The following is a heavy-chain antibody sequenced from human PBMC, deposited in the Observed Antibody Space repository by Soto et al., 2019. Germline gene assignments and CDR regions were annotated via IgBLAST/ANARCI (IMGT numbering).Heavy chain of an antibody. V-gene: IGHV3-30*04. D-gene: IGHD3-10*01. CDR2: ISRDGTNK. J-gene: IGHJ4*02. CDR3: ARSRSGAVADSFDF. CDR1: GFTFIRYA. Sequence: GGSLRLSCAASGFTFIRYAIHWVRQAPGKGLEWVAVISRDGTNKYYVDSVKGRFTISRDNSRNTLYLQMNSLRHEDAAVYYCARSRSGAVADSFDFWGQGTLVTVSS.